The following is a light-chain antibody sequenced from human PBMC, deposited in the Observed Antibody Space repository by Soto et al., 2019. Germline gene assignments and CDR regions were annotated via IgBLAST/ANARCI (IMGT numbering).Light chain of an antibody. CDR1: QSISVA. CDR3: QQYNPYSMWT. V-gene: IGKV1-5*01. Sequence: DIQMTQTPSTFSASVGDRVAITCRASQSISVAVAWYQQKPGKAPKLLIFDTSSLESGVPSRFSGSGSGTEFTLTISSLQPDDFATYYCQQYNPYSMWTFGQGTNVEIK. CDR2: DTS. J-gene: IGKJ1*01.